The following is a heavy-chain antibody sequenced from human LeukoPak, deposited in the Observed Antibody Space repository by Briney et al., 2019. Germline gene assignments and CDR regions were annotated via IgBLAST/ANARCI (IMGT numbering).Heavy chain of an antibody. CDR3: ARGALGAAFDI. Sequence: GGSLRLSCAASGFTFSSYSMNWVRQAPGKGLEWVSYISSSSSTIYYADSVKGRFTISRDNAKNSLYLQMNSLRAEDTAVYYCARGALGAAFDIWGQGTMVTVSS. J-gene: IGHJ3*02. CDR1: GFTFSSYS. V-gene: IGHV3-48*01. D-gene: IGHD3-16*01. CDR2: ISSSSSTI.